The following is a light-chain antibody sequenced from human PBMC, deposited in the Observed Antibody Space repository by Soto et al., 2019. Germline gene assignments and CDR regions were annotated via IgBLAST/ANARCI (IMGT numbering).Light chain of an antibody. CDR2: GVT. CDR3: TSYTSSSTHV. Sequence: QSVLTQPASVSGSPGQSITISCTGTSSDIGGYDYVSWYQHHPGKAPKFIIYGVTNRPSGVSHRFSGSKSANTASLTISGPQAEDEAYYYCTSYTSSSTHVFGTGTKVTVL. CDR1: SSDIGGYDY. J-gene: IGLJ1*01. V-gene: IGLV2-14*01.